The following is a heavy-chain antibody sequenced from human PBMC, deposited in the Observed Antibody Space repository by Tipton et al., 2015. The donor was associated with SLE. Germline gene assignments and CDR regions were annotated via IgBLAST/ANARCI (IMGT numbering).Heavy chain of an antibody. J-gene: IGHJ4*02. V-gene: IGHV3-20*04. Sequence: GSLRLSCAASGFTFDDYGMSWVRQAPGKGLEWVSGISWNGGSTGYADSVKGRFTISRDNAKNSLYLQMNSLRAEDTALYYCARATVTTSPFDYWGPGTLVTVSS. CDR1: GFTFDDYG. CDR3: ARATVTTSPFDY. D-gene: IGHD4-17*01. CDR2: ISWNGGST.